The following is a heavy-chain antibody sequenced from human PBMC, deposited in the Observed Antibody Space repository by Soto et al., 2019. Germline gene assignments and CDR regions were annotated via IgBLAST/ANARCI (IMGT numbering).Heavy chain of an antibody. Sequence: PSETLSLTCAVPGGSISGRYYYWGWLRQSPGKGPVWIGGVLYTGFTSYNPSLESRFSVSVATSKNQCSLKVSGVSAADTAVYYCATSQKGYNWNYFDRWGQGALVTVSS. CDR3: ATSQKGYNWNYFDR. V-gene: IGHV4-39*01. J-gene: IGHJ4*02. CDR2: VLYTGFT. CDR1: GGSISGRYYY. D-gene: IGHD1-20*01.